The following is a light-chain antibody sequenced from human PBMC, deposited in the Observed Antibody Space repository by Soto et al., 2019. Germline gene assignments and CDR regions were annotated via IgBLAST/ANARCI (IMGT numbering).Light chain of an antibody. CDR2: EVR. CDR1: MRDVGAYTL. Sequence: QSVLTQPASASGSPGQSITISCAGTMRDVGAYTLVSWYQQHPGRAPHLIIYEVRSRPAGISFRFSGSKSGNTASLTSSGLQDEDEADYYCSSYATKSGVIFGGGTKVTVL. V-gene: IGLV2-14*01. J-gene: IGLJ2*01. CDR3: SSYATKSGVI.